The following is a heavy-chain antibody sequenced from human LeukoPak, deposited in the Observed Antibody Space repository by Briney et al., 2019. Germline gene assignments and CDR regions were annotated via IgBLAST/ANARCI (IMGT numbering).Heavy chain of an antibody. CDR2: IYYSGST. V-gene: IGHV4-59*01. J-gene: IGHJ4*02. Sequence: SETLSLTCTVSGGSMSPYHWGWIRQPPGKGLEWTGYIYYSGSTNYNPSLKSRVTISVDTSKNQFSLKLSSVTAADTAVYYCARVATDYYDSSGYYPYQYYFDYWGQGTLVTVSS. D-gene: IGHD3-22*01. CDR1: GGSMSPYH. CDR3: ARVATDYYDSSGYYPYQYYFDY.